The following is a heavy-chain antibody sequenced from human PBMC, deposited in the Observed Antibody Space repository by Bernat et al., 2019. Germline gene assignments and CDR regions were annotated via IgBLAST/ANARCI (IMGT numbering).Heavy chain of an antibody. CDR2: IIPTAGQT. V-gene: IGHV1-46*01. CDR1: GFTFTSYY. Sequence: QVQLVQSGAEGKKPGAAMKVSCKASGFTFTSYYMHWVRQAPGQGLEWMGIIIPTAGQTGYAQNFQGRVTMTADTSTNTVYMELSSLRSEDTAVYYCAREMGTTCSFDLWGQGTLLTVSS. J-gene: IGHJ4*02. D-gene: IGHD2/OR15-2a*01. CDR3: AREMGTTCSFDL.